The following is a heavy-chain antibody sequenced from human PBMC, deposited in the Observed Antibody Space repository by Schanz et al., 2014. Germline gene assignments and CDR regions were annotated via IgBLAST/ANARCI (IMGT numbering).Heavy chain of an antibody. CDR1: GYTFTSHG. CDR2: ITAYNGDT. Sequence: QVQLVQSGAEMKKPGASVKVSCKASGYTFTSHGISWVRQAPGQGLEWMGWITAYNGDTNYAQKLQGRVTMTTDTATSTAYMELRSLRSDDTAVYDCARGGYSSGWYDRDIAHFDYWGQGTLVTVSS. V-gene: IGHV1-18*01. D-gene: IGHD6-19*01. CDR3: ARGGYSSGWYDRDIAHFDY. J-gene: IGHJ4*02.